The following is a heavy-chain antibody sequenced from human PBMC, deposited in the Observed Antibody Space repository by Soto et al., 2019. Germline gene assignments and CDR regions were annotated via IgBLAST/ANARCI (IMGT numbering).Heavy chain of an antibody. CDR1: GFTFSSYA. D-gene: IGHD6-6*01. J-gene: IGHJ6*02. Sequence: EAQLLESGGGLVQPGGSLRLSCAASGFTFSSYAMSWVRQAPGKGLEWVSAISGSGGSTYYADSVKGRFTISRDNSKNTLYLQMNSLRAEDTAVYYCAKAGGSSSSGYYYGMDVWGQGTTVTVSS. CDR3: AKAGGSSSSGYYYGMDV. CDR2: ISGSGGST. V-gene: IGHV3-23*01.